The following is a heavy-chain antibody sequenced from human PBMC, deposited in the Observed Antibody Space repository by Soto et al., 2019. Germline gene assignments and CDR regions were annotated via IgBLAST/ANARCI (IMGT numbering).Heavy chain of an antibody. CDR1: GGSFSGYY. J-gene: IGHJ6*02. CDR2: INHSGST. V-gene: IGHV4-34*01. CDR3: ARESSGNYYYGMDV. D-gene: IGHD3-10*01. Sequence: SETLSLTCAVYGGSFSGYYWSWIRQPPGKGLEWIGEINHSGSTNYNPSLKSRVTISVDTSKNQFSLKLSSVTAADTAVYYCARESSGNYYYGMDVRGQRTKVTGSS.